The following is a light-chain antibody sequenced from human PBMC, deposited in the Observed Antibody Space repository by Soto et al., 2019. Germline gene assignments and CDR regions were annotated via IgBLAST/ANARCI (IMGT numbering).Light chain of an antibody. CDR1: QSVSSY. CDR2: DAS. CDR3: QQRSKWPIT. J-gene: IGKJ5*01. Sequence: EIVLTQSPATLSLSPGERATLSCSASQSVSSYLALYQQKPGQAPRLLIYDASNRATGIPAMFSGSGYGTDFTLTISRLEPEDFAVYYCQQRSKWPITFGQGTRLEIK. V-gene: IGKV3-11*01.